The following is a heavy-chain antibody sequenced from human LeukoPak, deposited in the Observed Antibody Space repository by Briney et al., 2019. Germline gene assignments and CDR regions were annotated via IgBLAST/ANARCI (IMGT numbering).Heavy chain of an antibody. V-gene: IGHV3-30*04. CDR3: ASFIAAAGPRFDY. CDR2: ISYDGSNK. D-gene: IGHD6-13*01. Sequence: GGSLRLSCSASGFTFSSYAMHWVRQAPGKGLEWVAVISYDGSNKYYADSVKGRFTISRDNSKNTLYLQMNSLRAEDTAVYYCASFIAAAGPRFDYWGQGTLVTVSS. J-gene: IGHJ4*02. CDR1: GFTFSSYA.